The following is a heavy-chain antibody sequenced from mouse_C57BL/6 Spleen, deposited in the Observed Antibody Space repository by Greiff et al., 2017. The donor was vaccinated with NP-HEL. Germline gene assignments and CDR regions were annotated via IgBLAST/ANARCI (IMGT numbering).Heavy chain of an antibody. CDR1: GYAFSSSW. J-gene: IGHJ2*01. V-gene: IGHV1-82*01. CDR3: ARNYYGSVDY. Sequence: QVQLQQSGPELVKPGASVKISCKASGYAFSSSWMNWVKQRPGKGLEWIGRIYPGDGDTNYNGKFKGKATLTADKSSSTAYMQLSSLTSEDSAVYFCARNYYGSVDYWGQGTTLTVSS. CDR2: IYPGDGDT. D-gene: IGHD1-1*01.